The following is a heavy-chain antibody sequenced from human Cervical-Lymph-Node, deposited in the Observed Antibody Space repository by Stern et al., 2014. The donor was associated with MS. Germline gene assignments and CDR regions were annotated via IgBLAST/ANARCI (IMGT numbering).Heavy chain of an antibody. CDR3: ARGSTVAY. V-gene: IGHV3-7*01. CDR1: GFTFSTFW. CDR2: IKQDGSEK. D-gene: IGHD4-11*01. Sequence: VQLVESGGGLVQPGGSLRLSCAASGFTFSTFWMTWVRQTPGKGLEWVANIKQDGSEKYYVDSVKGRFTISRDNAQNSLYLQMNSLRAEDTAMYYCARGSTVAYWGQGTLVTVSS. J-gene: IGHJ4*02.